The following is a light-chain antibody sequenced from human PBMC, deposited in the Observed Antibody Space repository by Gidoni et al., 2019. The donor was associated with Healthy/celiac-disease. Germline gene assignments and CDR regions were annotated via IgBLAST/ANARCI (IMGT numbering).Light chain of an antibody. J-gene: IGKJ1*01. CDR2: LGS. CDR1: QSLLHSNGYNY. Sequence: DIVMTQSPLSLPVTPGEPASISCRSSQSLLHSNGYNYLDWYLQKPGQSPQLLIYLGSNRASGVPDRFSGSGSGTDFTLKISRVEAEDVGVYYCMQALQTPWTFXHXTKLXIK. V-gene: IGKV2-28*01. CDR3: MQALQTPWT.